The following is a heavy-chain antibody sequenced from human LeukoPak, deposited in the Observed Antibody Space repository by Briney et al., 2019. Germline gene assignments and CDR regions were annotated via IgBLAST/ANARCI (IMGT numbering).Heavy chain of an antibody. V-gene: IGHV2-5*08. CDR1: GFSLRTSGMC. J-gene: IGHJ3*02. Sequence: VSGPTLVNPTQTLTLTCTFSGFSLRTSGMCVSWIRQPPGKALEWLARIDWDDDKRYSPSLKSRLTITKDTSKNQVVLTMTNMDPVDTATYYCAHSFGYYDILTGYIYDAFDIWGQGTLVTVSS. CDR3: AHSFGYYDILTGYIYDAFDI. D-gene: IGHD3-9*01. CDR2: IDWDDDK.